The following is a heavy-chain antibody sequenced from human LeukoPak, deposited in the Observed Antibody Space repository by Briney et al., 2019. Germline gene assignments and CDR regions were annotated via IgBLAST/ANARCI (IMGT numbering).Heavy chain of an antibody. V-gene: IGHV3-48*01. J-gene: IGHJ4*02. CDR1: GFTFSSYN. CDR2: ISRSSDII. Sequence: GGSLRLSCAASGFTFSSYNMNWVRQAPGKGLEWISYISRSSDIIYYGDSVKGRLTISRDNAKNSLYLQMNSLRAEDTAVYYCARDTPTGSGYYFPSVVDYWGQGTLVTVSS. D-gene: IGHD3-22*01. CDR3: ARDTPTGSGYYFPSVVDY.